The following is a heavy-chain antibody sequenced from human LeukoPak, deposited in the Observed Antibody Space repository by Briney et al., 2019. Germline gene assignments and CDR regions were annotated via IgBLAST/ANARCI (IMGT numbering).Heavy chain of an antibody. CDR1: GFTFSGYA. V-gene: IGHV3-30-3*02. Sequence: GGSLRLSCAASGFTFSGYAIHWVRQAPGKGLEWVALISYDGSNKYYADSVKGRFTISRDNAKNTLYLQMNSLRTEDTAVYYCAKSYSGSYYVIDYWGQGTLVTVSS. D-gene: IGHD1-26*01. CDR3: AKSYSGSYYVIDY. J-gene: IGHJ4*02. CDR2: ISYDGSNK.